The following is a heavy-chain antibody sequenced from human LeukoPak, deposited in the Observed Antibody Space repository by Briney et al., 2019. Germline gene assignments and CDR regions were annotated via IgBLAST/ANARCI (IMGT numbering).Heavy chain of an antibody. J-gene: IGHJ3*02. CDR1: GYTFTGYY. CDR3: ARDVRGDPSGTSYLISYAFDI. D-gene: IGHD1-26*01. CDR2: INPSGGGT. Sequence: GASVKVSCKASGYTFTGYYMHWVRQAPGQGLEWMGWINPSGGGTNYAQKFQGRVTLTRDTSISTVHMELSRLRYDDTAVYYCARDVRGDPSGTSYLISYAFDIWGQGTMVTVSS. V-gene: IGHV1-2*02.